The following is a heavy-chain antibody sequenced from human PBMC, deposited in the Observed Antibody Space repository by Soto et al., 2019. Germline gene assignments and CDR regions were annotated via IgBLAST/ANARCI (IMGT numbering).Heavy chain of an antibody. J-gene: IGHJ4*02. V-gene: IGHV1-18*01. Sequence: QVQLVQSGAEVKNPGASVKVSCKASGYTFTSYGIIWVRQAPGQGLEWMGWISAYNGNTNYAKKLQGRVTMNTDTATSTAYMELRSLRYDDTAVYYCARDSPPPREWGQGTLVTVSS. CDR2: ISAYNGNT. CDR3: ARDSPPPRE. CDR1: GYTFTSYG.